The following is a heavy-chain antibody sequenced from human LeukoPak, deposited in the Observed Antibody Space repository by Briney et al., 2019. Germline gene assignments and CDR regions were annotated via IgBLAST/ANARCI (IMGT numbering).Heavy chain of an antibody. CDR1: GFTFSSYS. V-gene: IGHV3-21*04. Sequence: GGSLRLSCAASGFTFSSYSMNWVRQAPGKGLEWVSSISSSSSYIYYADSVKGRFTISRDNAKNSLNLQMNSLRAEDTAGYYCAKSGLNRFDYWGQGTLVTVSS. D-gene: IGHD2-15*01. CDR3: AKSGLNRFDY. CDR2: ISSSSSYI. J-gene: IGHJ4*02.